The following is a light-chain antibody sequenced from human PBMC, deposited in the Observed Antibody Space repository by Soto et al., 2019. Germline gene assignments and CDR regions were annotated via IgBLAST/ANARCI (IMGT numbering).Light chain of an antibody. J-gene: IGLJ2*01. Sequence: SYELTQPLSVSVALGQTARITCGGNINGSKNVHWYQQKPGQAPVLVIYRDSNRPSGIPERFSGSNSGNTATLTISRAQAGDEGEYYCQVWDSSTAGVLFGGGTKLNVL. CDR3: QVWDSSTAGVL. CDR1: INGSKN. CDR2: RDS. V-gene: IGLV3-9*01.